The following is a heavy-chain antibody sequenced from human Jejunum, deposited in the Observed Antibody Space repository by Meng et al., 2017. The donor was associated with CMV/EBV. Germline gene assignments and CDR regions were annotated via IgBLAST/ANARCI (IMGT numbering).Heavy chain of an antibody. D-gene: IGHD3-22*01. J-gene: IGHJ4*02. CDR3: TRGDEYDSSGYSDY. V-gene: IGHV3-21*03. CDR2: TSGSGSFI. CDR1: GFTFSDDP. Sequence: GFTFSDDPMNGGRQAPGGGLEWVASTSGSGSFIFYAASVKGRFTISRDNANNSVYLQMNNVRAEETGVYYCTRGDEYDSSGYSDYWGQGTLVTVSS.